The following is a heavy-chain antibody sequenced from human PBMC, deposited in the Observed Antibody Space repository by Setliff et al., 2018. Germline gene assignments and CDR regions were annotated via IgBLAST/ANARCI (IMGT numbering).Heavy chain of an antibody. CDR2: IYTSWSS. V-gene: IGHV4-61*09. CDR3: ARMSGVLYMDV. CDR1: DDSISSRHYY. Sequence: PSETLSLTCTVSDDSISSRHYYWSWIRQPAGKGLEWIGQIYTSWSSNYNPSLKGRTSLSIDASKRQFSLKLTSVTAADTAVYYCARMSGVLYMDVWGKGTTVT. J-gene: IGHJ6*03. D-gene: IGHD3-10*01.